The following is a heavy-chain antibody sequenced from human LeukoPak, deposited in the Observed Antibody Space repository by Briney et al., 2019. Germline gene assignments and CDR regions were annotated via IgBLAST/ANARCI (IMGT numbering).Heavy chain of an antibody. V-gene: IGHV3-48*03. D-gene: IGHD5-18*01. CDR2: ISSSGSTI. CDR3: ARTGLDTAMAFDY. Sequence: GGSLRLSCAASGFTFSSYEMNWVRQAPGKGLEWVSYISSSGSTIYYADSVKGRFTISRDNAKNSLYLQMNSLRAEHTAVYYCARTGLDTAMAFDYWGQGTLVTVSS. CDR1: GFTFSSYE. J-gene: IGHJ4*02.